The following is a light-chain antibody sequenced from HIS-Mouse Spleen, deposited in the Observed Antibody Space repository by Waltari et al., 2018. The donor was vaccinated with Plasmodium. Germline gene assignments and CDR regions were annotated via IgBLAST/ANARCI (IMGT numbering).Light chain of an antibody. Sequence: GTPGQRVTISCSGSSSNIGSNYVYWYQQLPGTAPKLLIYRNNQRPSGVPDRFSGSKSGTSASLAISGLRSEDEADYYCAAWDDSLSGRVFGGGTKLTVL. CDR3: AAWDDSLSGRV. CDR2: RNN. CDR1: SSNIGSNY. J-gene: IGLJ3*02. V-gene: IGLV1-47*01.